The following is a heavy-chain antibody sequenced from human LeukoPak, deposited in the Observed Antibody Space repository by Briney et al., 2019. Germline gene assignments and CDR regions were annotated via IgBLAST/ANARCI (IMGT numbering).Heavy chain of an antibody. CDR1: GYTFNSYY. J-gene: IGHJ4*02. V-gene: IGHV1-2*02. CDR2: INPNSGGT. D-gene: IGHD4-17*01. Sequence: ASVKVSCKASGYTFNSYYMHWVRQAPGQGLEWMGWINPNSGGTNYAQKFQGGVTMTRDTSISTAYMELSRLRSDDTAVYYCARDGYGDYLEYFDSWGQGTLVTVSS. CDR3: ARDGYGDYLEYFDS.